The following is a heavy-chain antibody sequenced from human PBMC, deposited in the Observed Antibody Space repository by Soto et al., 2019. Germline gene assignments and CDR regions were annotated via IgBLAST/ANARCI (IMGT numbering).Heavy chain of an antibody. D-gene: IGHD2-2*01. J-gene: IGHJ6*02. Sequence: AGGSLRLSCVASGFTFGNNAMSWVRLAPGKGLEWVSGINGGDGGTYYADSVKGRFAISRDNSKNTLYLQMNGLRDDDTAVYYCAKSSCSTSRCLYGYDVSGLGPKVTVSS. V-gene: IGHV3-23*01. CDR3: AKSSCSTSRCLYGYDV. CDR2: INGGDGGT. CDR1: GFTFGNNA.